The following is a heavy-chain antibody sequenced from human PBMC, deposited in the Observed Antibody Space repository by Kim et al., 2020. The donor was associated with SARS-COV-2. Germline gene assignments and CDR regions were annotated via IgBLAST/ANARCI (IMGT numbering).Heavy chain of an antibody. V-gene: IGHV1-2*05. Sequence: ASVKVSCKASGYTFTGYYMHWVRQAPGQGLEWMGRINPNSGGTNYAQKFQGRVTMTRDTSISTAYMELSRLRSDDTVVYYCARGPSIVGALSDYWGQGTLVTVSS. J-gene: IGHJ4*02. CDR3: ARGPSIVGALSDY. CDR2: INPNSGGT. CDR1: GYTFTGYY. D-gene: IGHD1-26*01.